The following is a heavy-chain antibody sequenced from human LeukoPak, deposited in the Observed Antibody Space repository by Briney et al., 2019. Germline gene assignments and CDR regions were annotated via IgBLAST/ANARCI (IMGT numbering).Heavy chain of an antibody. CDR1: GDSVSSGSYY. CDR3: ARGEDQLLSSYWYFDL. J-gene: IGHJ2*01. CDR2: IYYSGST. D-gene: IGHD2-2*01. V-gene: IGHV4-61*01. Sequence: SETPSLTCTVSGDSVSSGSYYWSWIRQPPGKGLEWIGYIYYSGSTNYNPSLKSRVTISVDTSKNQSSLKLSSVTAADTAVYYCARGEDQLLSSYWYFDLWGRGTLVTVSS.